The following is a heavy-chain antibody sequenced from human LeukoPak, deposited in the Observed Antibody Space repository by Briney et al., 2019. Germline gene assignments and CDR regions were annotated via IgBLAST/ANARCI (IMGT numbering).Heavy chain of an antibody. D-gene: IGHD6-6*01. CDR3: AREYSSSPHYYYYYMDV. CDR1: GYTFTSYY. J-gene: IGHJ6*03. CDR2: INPSGGRT. V-gene: IGHV1-46*01. Sequence: ASVKVSCKASGYTFTSYYMHWVRQAPGQGLEWMGIINPSGGRTSYAQKFQGRVTMTRDMSTSTVYMELSSLRSEDTAVYYCAREYSSSPHYYYYYMDVWGKGTTVTVSS.